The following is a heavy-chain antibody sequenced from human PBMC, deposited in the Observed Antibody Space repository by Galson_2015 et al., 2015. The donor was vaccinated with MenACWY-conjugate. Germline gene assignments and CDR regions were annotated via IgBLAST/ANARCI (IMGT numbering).Heavy chain of an antibody. CDR1: GYSFTTYW. Sequence: QSGAEVKKPGESLKISCKGSGYSFTTYWINWARQMPGKGLEWIGVVYPGDSDTRYSPSFQGQVTISVDKSISTAYLQWSSLKASDTAMYYCASLRFNMDVWGQGTTVTVSS. D-gene: IGHD3-10*01. V-gene: IGHV5-51*01. CDR2: VYPGDSDT. CDR3: ASLRFNMDV. J-gene: IGHJ6*02.